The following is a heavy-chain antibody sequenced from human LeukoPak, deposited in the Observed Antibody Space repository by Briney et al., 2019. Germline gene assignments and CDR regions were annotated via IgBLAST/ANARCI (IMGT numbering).Heavy chain of an antibody. V-gene: IGHV3-23*01. D-gene: IGHD3-10*01. CDR3: ASPLWFGEDYYYYYGMDV. CDR2: ISGSGGST. J-gene: IGHJ6*02. CDR1: GFTFSSYA. Sequence: GGSLRLSCAASGFTFSSYAMSWVRQAPGKGLEWVSAISGSGGSTYYADSVKGRFTISRDNSKNTLYLQMNSLRAEDTAVYYCASPLWFGEDYYYYYGMDVWGQGTTVTVSS.